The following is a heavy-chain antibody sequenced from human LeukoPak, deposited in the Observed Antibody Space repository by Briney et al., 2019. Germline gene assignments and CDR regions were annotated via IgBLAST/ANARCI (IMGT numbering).Heavy chain of an antibody. CDR1: GFTFSSYA. CDR2: ISGSGGST. V-gene: IGHV3-23*01. CDR3: AKDRALGSSWYPFDY. J-gene: IGHJ4*02. D-gene: IGHD6-13*01. Sequence: PGGSLRLSCAASGFTFSSYAMSWVRQAPGKGLEWVSAISGSGGSTYYADSVKGRFTISRDNSKNTLYLQMNSLRAEDTAVYYCAKDRALGSSWYPFDYWGQGTLVTVSS.